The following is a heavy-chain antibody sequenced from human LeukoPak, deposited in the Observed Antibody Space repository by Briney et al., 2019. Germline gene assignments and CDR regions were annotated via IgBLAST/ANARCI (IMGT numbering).Heavy chain of an antibody. CDR2: IRSKANSYAT. V-gene: IGHV3-73*01. D-gene: IGHD3-22*01. CDR1: GFTFSGSA. CDR3: TRPSGLLWDRSGYPFDY. J-gene: IGHJ4*02. Sequence: GGSLRLSCAASGFTFSGSAMHWVRQASGQRLEWVGRIRSKANSYATAYAASVKGMFTISRDDSKNTAYLQMNSLKTEATAVYYCTRPSGLLWDRSGYPFDYWGQGTLVTVSS.